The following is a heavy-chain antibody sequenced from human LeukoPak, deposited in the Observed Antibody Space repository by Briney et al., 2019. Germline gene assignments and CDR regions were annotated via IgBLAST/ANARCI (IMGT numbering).Heavy chain of an antibody. CDR2: IRYDGSNK. D-gene: IGHD3-22*01. CDR3: TTVPYYYDSSGSRY. CDR1: GFTFSSYG. V-gene: IGHV3-30*02. Sequence: GGSLRLSCAASGFTFSSYGMYWVRQAPGKGLEWVAFIRYDGSNKYYADSVKGRFTISRDNSRNTLYLQMNSLKTEDTAVYYCTTVPYYYDSSGSRYWGQGTLVTVSS. J-gene: IGHJ4*02.